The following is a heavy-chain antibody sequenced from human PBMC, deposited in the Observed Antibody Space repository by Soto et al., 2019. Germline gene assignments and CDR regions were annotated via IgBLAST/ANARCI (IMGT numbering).Heavy chain of an antibody. V-gene: IGHV4-31*03. CDR1: GDSISRGAYY. Sequence: QVQLQESGPGLVKPSQTLSLTCTVSGDSISRGAYYWTWIRQHPGKALEWIGYIPNSGRTYYHPSLKSRLTISLDTPEKQFSLKLTSVTAADTAMYYWARARQYYDCELDPWGQGTQVTVSS. J-gene: IGHJ5*02. CDR3: ARARQYYDCELDP. D-gene: IGHD3-16*01. CDR2: IPNSGRT.